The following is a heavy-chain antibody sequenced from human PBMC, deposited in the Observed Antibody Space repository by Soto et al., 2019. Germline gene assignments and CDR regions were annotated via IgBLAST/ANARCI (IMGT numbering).Heavy chain of an antibody. CDR1: GFTFSSFA. J-gene: IGHJ6*04. V-gene: IGHV3-23*01. CDR3: AKALVVGLATPMDA. Sequence: PGGSLSLSCATSGFTFSSFAMSWVRQAPGKGLEWVSAISGSGGSTYYADSVKGRFTISRDNSKNTLYLQMNSLRAEDTAVYYCAKALVVGLATPMDAWGKGTTVTVSS. CDR2: ISGSGGST. D-gene: IGHD2-15*01.